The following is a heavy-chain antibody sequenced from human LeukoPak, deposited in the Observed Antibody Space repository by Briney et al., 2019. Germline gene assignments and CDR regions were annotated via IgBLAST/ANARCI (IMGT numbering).Heavy chain of an antibody. D-gene: IGHD6-13*01. CDR3: ARDSSWYIRTNGHYYYMDV. CDR2: IIPIFGTA. Sequence: ASVKVSCKASGGTFSSYAISWVRQAPGQGLEWMGGIIPIFGTANYAQKFQGRVTITADESTSTAYMELSSLRSEDTAVYYCARDSSWYIRTNGHYYYMDVWGKGTTVTVSS. J-gene: IGHJ6*03. V-gene: IGHV1-69*13. CDR1: GGTFSSYA.